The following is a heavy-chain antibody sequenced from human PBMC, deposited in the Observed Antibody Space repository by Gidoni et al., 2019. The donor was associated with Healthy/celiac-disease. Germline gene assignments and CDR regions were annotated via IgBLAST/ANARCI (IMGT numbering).Heavy chain of an antibody. CDR1: GGSFSGYY. CDR3: ARGKLYYYYGMDV. J-gene: IGHJ6*02. CDR2: INHSGST. V-gene: IGHV4-34*01. Sequence: QVQLQQWGAGLLKPSETLSPTCACYGGSFSGYYWSWIRQPPGKGLEWIGEINHSGSTNYNPSLKSRVTISVDTSKNQFSLKLSSVTAADTAVYYCARGKLYYYYGMDVWGQGTTVTVSS.